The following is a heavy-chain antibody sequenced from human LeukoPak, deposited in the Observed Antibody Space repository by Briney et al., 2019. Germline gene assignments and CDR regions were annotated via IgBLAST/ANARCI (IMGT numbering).Heavy chain of an antibody. D-gene: IGHD2-2*01. CDR1: GGSISSSSYY. CDR2: IYYSGST. V-gene: IGHV4-39*01. CDR3: ARQHSTSNYVLSIFDY. Sequence: SETLSLTCTVSGGSISSSSYYWGWIRQPPGKGLEWIGSIYYSGSTYYNPSLKSRVTISVDTSKNQFSLKLSSVTAADTAVYYCARQHSTSNYVLSIFDYWGQGTLVTVSS. J-gene: IGHJ4*02.